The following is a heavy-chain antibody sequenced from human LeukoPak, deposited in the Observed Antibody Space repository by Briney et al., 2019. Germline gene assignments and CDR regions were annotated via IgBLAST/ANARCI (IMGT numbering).Heavy chain of an antibody. CDR3: ARGLGEVPFDY. D-gene: IGHD3-16*01. V-gene: IGHV1-69*13. J-gene: IGHJ4*02. Sequence: GASVKVSCKTSGDTFRTVVISWVRQAPGQGLEWMGGIIPIFGGPTYAQNFQGRVIITADESTRTVYMELRSLRSDDTAVFYCARGLGEVPFDYWGQGTLVTVSS. CDR2: IIPIFGGP. CDR1: GDTFRTVV.